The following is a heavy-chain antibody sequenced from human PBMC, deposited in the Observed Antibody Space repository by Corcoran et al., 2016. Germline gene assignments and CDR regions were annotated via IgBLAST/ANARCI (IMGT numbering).Heavy chain of an antibody. Sequence: QLQLQESGPGLVKPSETLSLTCTVSGGSISSSSYYWGWIRQPPGKGLEWIGSIYYSGSTYYNPSLKSRVTISVDTSKNQFSLKLSSVTAADTAVYYCARVEADCSSTSCYVGWFDPWGQGTLVTVSS. V-gene: IGHV4-39*07. CDR2: IYYSGST. CDR3: ARVEADCSSTSCYVGWFDP. J-gene: IGHJ5*02. CDR1: GGSISSSSYY. D-gene: IGHD2-2*01.